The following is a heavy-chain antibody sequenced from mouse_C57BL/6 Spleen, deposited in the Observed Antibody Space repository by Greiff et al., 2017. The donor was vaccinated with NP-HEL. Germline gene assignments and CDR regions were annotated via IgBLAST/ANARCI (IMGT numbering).Heavy chain of an antibody. V-gene: IGHV1-42*01. CDR1: GYSFTGYY. CDR3: ARGALRLPFAD. CDR2: INPSTGGT. D-gene: IGHD3-2*02. J-gene: IGHJ3*01. Sequence: EVQLQQSGPELVKPGASVKISCKASGYSFTGYYMNWVKQSPEKSLEWIGEINPSTGGTTYNQKFKAKATLTVDKSSSTAYMQLKSLTSEDSAVYYCARGALRLPFADWGQGTLVTVSA.